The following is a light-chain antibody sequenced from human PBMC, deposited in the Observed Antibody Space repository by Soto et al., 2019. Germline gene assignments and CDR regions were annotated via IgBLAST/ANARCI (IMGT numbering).Light chain of an antibody. J-gene: IGKJ4*01. Sequence: EIVLTQSPDTLSLSPGERATLSCRASQSVSSSFLAWYHQKPGQAPRLLIHRASSRATGIPDRFTGSGSGTDFTLTISRLEPEDFAVYYCQQYESSPLTFGGGTKVEIK. CDR1: QSVSSSF. CDR3: QQYESSPLT. V-gene: IGKV3-20*01. CDR2: RAS.